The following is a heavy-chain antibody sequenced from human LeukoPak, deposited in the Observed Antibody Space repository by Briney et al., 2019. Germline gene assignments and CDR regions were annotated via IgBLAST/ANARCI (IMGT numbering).Heavy chain of an antibody. J-gene: IGHJ1*01. D-gene: IGHD3-22*01. CDR3: ARQYYDSSRYYSLPEYFDH. CDR2: ISHSGGA. V-gene: IGHV4-4*02. Sequence: SETLSLTCAVSGGSINSNYLWTWVRQPPGKGLDWIGEISHSGGAKYYPSLESRVTISMDRSKNLFSLMLRSVTAADTAIYYCARQYYDSSRYYSLPEYFDHWGRGTLVTVSS. CDR1: GGSINSNYL.